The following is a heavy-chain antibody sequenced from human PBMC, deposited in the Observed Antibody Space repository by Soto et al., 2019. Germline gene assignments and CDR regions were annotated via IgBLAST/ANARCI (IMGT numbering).Heavy chain of an antibody. J-gene: IGHJ4*02. Sequence: SETLSLTCTVSGGSISSGGYYWSWIRQNPGKGLEWIGYIYTRGSTNYNHSLKSRVTMSVATSKNQFSLELSSVAAADTAVYYCAIGSSGYYQDYFDYWGQGTLVTVSS. CDR1: GGSISSGGYY. CDR3: AIGSSGYYQDYFDY. CDR2: IYTRGST. D-gene: IGHD3-22*01. V-gene: IGHV4-61*08.